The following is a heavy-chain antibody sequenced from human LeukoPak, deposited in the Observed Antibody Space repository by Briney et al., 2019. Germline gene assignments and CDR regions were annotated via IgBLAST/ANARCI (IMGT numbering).Heavy chain of an antibody. J-gene: IGHJ3*02. CDR2: IYSGGST. Sequence: PGGSLRLSCAASGFTVSSNYMSWVRQAPGKGLEWVSVIYSGGSTYYADSVKGRFTISRDNSKNTLYLQMNSLRAEDTAVYYCASLPYSSGWYEDDAFDIWGQGTMVTVSS. D-gene: IGHD6-19*01. CDR3: ASLPYSSGWYEDDAFDI. CDR1: GFTVSSNY. V-gene: IGHV3-53*01.